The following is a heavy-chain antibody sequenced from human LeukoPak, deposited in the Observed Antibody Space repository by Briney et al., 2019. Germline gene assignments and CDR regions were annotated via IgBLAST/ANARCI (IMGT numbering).Heavy chain of an antibody. D-gene: IGHD4-23*01. CDR2: ISAYNGNT. Sequence: ASVTVSCTASGYTFTSYGISWVRQAPGQGLEWMGWISAYNGNTNYAQKLQGRVTMTTDTSTSTAYMELRSLRSDDTAVYYCAKLTGIGDYGGNSGFDYWGQGTLVTVSS. V-gene: IGHV1-18*01. CDR1: GYTFTSYG. CDR3: AKLTGIGDYGGNSGFDY. J-gene: IGHJ4*02.